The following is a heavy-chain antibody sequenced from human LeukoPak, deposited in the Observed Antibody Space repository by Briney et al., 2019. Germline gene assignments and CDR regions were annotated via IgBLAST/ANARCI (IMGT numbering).Heavy chain of an antibody. D-gene: IGHD4-17*01. CDR2: INSYNGNI. J-gene: IGHJ4*02. CDR3: ARVRLRQVDFDY. Sequence: ASVKVSCKASGYTFTNYGISWVRQAPGQGLEWMGWINSYNGNINYAQKLQGRVTVTTDTSTSTAYMELWSLKSDDTAVYFCARVRLRQVDFDYWGQGTLVTVSS. CDR1: GYTFTNYG. V-gene: IGHV1-18*01.